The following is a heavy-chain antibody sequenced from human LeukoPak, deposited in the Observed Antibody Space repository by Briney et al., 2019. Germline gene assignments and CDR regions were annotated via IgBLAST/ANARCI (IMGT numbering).Heavy chain of an antibody. CDR2: IYWNDDK. CDR3: AHNSRRYFDWLFYDI. Sequence: SGPTLVNPAQTLTLTCTFSVFSLSTSGVGVGWMRQPPGKALEWLALIYWNDDKRYSPSLKSRLTITKDTSKNQVVLTMTNMDPVDTATYYCAHNSRRYFDWLFYDIWGQGTMVTVSS. J-gene: IGHJ3*02. D-gene: IGHD3-9*01. CDR1: VFSLSTSGVG. V-gene: IGHV2-5*01.